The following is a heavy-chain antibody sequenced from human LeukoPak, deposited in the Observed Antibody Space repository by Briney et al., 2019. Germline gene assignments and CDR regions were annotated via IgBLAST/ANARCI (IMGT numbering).Heavy chain of an antibody. CDR3: AREGECAGGTCSDPSRELDV. CDR2: INSDGRTT. Sequence: GGSLRLSCAASGFIFRRYWMHWVRQVPGKGLVWVSRINSDGRTTRYADAVKGRFTISRDNAKNTLYLQVNSLRAEDTAIYYCAREGECAGGTCSDPSRELDVWGQGTLVTVSS. V-gene: IGHV3-74*01. J-gene: IGHJ4*02. CDR1: GFIFRRYW. D-gene: IGHD2-15*01.